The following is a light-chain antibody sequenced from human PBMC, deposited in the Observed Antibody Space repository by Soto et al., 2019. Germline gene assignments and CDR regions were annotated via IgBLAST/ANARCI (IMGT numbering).Light chain of an antibody. Sequence: QSVLTQPPSISAAPGQKVTISCSGSSSNIGNNFVCWYQQLPGTAPKLLIYDNHKRPSGIPYRFSGSKSEQSATVEITGLQTGGQAYYYCATWDTTLSAVVFGGGTKLTVL. CDR1: SSNIGNNF. CDR2: DNH. J-gene: IGLJ3*02. V-gene: IGLV1-51*01. CDR3: ATWDTTLSAVV.